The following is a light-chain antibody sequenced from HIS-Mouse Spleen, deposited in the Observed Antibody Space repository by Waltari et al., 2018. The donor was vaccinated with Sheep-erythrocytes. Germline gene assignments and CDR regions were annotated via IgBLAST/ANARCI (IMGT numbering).Light chain of an antibody. CDR2: AAS. CDR1: QGIRND. J-gene: IGKJ2*01. Sequence: AIQMTQSPSSLSASVGDRFTIPCRASQGIRNDLGWYQQKPGKAPKLLIYAASSLQSGVPSRFSGSGSGTDFTLTISSLQPEDFATYYCLQDYNYPYTFGQGTKLEIK. CDR3: LQDYNYPYT. V-gene: IGKV1-6*01.